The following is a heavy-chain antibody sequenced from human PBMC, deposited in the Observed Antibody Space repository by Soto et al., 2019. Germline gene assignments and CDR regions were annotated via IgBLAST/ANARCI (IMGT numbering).Heavy chain of an antibody. Sequence: EVQLVESGGGLVQPGGSLRLSCAASGFTFSNYWMHWVRQTPGKGLVWVSRINSDGSSTSYADSVKGRFTISRDNAKKTLYRQINSRGAGTRVVYSCAREIFSGGRGTLVPVSS. CDR3: AREIFS. V-gene: IGHV3-74*01. J-gene: IGHJ4*02. D-gene: IGHD2-15*01. CDR2: INSDGSST. CDR1: GFTFSNYW.